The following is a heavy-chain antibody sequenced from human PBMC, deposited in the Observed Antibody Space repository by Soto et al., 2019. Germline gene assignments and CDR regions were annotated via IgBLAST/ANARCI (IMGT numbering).Heavy chain of an antibody. CDR1: GVTVNNNY. D-gene: IGHD3-22*01. CDR3: TRTYPTGYFDI. V-gene: IGHV3-53*02. Sequence: EVQLVETGGGLIQPGGSLRLSCAVSGVTVNNNYMSWVRQAPGKGLEWVSVIYSGGGRTYYTDSVEGRFTISRDNYKNTLYLQTKTLRAEDTAVYHCTRTYPTGYFDIWGRGTMVTVSS. J-gene: IGHJ3*02. CDR2: IYSGGGRT.